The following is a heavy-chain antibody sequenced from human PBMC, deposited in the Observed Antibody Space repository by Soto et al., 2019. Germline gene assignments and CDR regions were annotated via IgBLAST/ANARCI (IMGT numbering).Heavy chain of an antibody. Sequence: SETLSLTCTVSGGSVNSGDYYWSWIRQPPGKGLEWIGYILYTGSTYYNPSLESRVTISADTSKNQFSLNLSSVTAADTAMYYCATGAYTSSSSYFDFWAQGTLVTVSS. V-gene: IGHV4-30-4*01. CDR2: ILYTGST. CDR3: ATGAYTSSSSYFDF. D-gene: IGHD6-6*01. CDR1: GGSVNSGDYY. J-gene: IGHJ4*02.